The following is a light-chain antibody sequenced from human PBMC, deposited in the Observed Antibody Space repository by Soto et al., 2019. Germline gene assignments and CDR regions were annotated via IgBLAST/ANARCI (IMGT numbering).Light chain of an antibody. CDR2: GAS. V-gene: IGKV3-15*01. J-gene: IGKJ3*01. CDR1: QSVNSN. CDR3: QQYHDWPPIT. Sequence: EIVMTQSPATLSVSPGERATLSCRASQSVNSNLAWYQQKPGQPPRLLIYGASTRATDIPARFSGSGSGTEFTLTISSLQSEDFAIYYCQQYHDWPPITFGPGTKVNI.